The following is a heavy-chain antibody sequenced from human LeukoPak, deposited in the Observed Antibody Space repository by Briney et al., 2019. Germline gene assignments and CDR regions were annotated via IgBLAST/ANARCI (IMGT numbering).Heavy chain of an antibody. Sequence: GGSLRLSCAASGFTVSSNYMSWVRQAPGKGLEWVSVIYSGGSTYYADSVKGRFTISRDNSKNTLYLQMNSLRAEDTAVYYCARKRSKAAFDIWGQGSMVTVSS. J-gene: IGHJ3*02. D-gene: IGHD1-26*01. V-gene: IGHV3-66*01. CDR1: GFTVSSNY. CDR3: ARKRSKAAFDI. CDR2: IYSGGST.